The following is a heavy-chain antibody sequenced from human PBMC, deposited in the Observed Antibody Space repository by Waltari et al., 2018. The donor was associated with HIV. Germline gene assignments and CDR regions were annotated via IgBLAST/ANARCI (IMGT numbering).Heavy chain of an antibody. V-gene: IGHV3-48*02. J-gene: IGHJ4*02. CDR1: GFTFSRNT. Sequence: VQLVESGGGLVQPGGSLRPSCAASGFTFSRNTVNWFSQAPGKGLEWLSTITSDSTTIHYADSVKGRFTISRDNAKNSVFLQMSSLRDEDTAVYYCASARVGTAYFDYWGQGTLVTVSS. CDR3: ASARVGTAYFDY. D-gene: IGHD2-15*01. CDR2: ITSDSTTI.